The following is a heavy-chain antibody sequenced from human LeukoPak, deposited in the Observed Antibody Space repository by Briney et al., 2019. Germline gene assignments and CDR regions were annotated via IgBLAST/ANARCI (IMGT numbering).Heavy chain of an antibody. CDR2: IYYSGTT. CDR1: GGSISSYC. CDR3: ARGYGDYSDWFDP. Sequence: PSETLSLTCTVSGGSISSYCLNWIRQSPGKGLEWIGYIYYSGTTKYNPSLKSRVTISVDTSKNQLSLKLSFVTAADTAVYYCARGYGDYSDWFDPWGQGTLVTVSS. J-gene: IGHJ5*02. V-gene: IGHV4-59*01. D-gene: IGHD4-17*01.